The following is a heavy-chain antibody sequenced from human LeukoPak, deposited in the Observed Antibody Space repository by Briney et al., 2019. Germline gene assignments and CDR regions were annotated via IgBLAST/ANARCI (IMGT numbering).Heavy chain of an antibody. D-gene: IGHD4-17*01. Sequence: SEGSLRLSCAASGFTFDNYAMNWVRQAPGKGLEWVLGISGSGVNTYYADSVKGRFTISRGNSKNTLYLQLNSLRGEDTAIYYCARDTSFNYGAHAMDVWGQGTTVTVSS. CDR1: GFTFDNYA. V-gene: IGHV3-23*01. CDR3: ARDTSFNYGAHAMDV. CDR2: ISGSGVNT. J-gene: IGHJ6*02.